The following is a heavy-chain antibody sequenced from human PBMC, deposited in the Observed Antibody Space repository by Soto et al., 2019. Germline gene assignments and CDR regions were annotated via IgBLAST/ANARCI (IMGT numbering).Heavy chain of an antibody. Sequence: SETLSLTCTVSGGSISSGGYYWSWIRQHPGKGLEWIGYIYYSGSTYYNPSLKSRVTISVETSKNQFSLKLSSVTAADTAVYYCARDNGDYGYYYYGMDVWGQGTTVTVSS. V-gene: IGHV4-31*03. CDR2: IYYSGST. CDR1: GGSISSGGYY. CDR3: ARDNGDYGYYYYGMDV. J-gene: IGHJ6*02. D-gene: IGHD4-17*01.